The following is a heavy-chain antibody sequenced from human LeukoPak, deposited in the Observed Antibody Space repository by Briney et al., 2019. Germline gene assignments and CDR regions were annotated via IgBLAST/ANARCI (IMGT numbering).Heavy chain of an antibody. CDR3: ARDSWSDYYYYGMDV. CDR2: INPSGGST. D-gene: IGHD6-13*01. V-gene: IGHV1-46*01. J-gene: IGHJ6*02. Sequence: ASVKVSCKASGYTFTSYYMHWVRQAPGQGLEWMGIINPSGGSTSYAQKFQGRVTMTRDTSTSTVYMELSSLRSEDTAVYYCARDSWSDYYYYGMDVWGQGTTVTVSS. CDR1: GYTFTSYY.